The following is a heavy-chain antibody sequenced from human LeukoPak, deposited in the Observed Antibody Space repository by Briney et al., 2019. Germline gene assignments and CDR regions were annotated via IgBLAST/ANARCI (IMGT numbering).Heavy chain of an antibody. J-gene: IGHJ3*02. D-gene: IGHD2-15*01. CDR2: ISGSGGST. V-gene: IGHV3-23*01. CDR1: GFTFSSYA. Sequence: GGSLRLPCAASGFTFSSYAMSWVRQAPGKGLEWVSAISGSGGSTYYADSVKGRFTISRDNSKNTLYLQMNSLRVEDTAVYYCARDSQYCSSGSCSPGASDIWGQGTMVTVSS. CDR3: ARDSQYCSSGSCSPGASDI.